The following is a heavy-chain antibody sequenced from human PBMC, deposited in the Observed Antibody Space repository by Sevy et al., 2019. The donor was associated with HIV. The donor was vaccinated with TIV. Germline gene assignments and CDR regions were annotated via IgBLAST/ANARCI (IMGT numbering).Heavy chain of an antibody. CDR1: GSSFGIHW. V-gene: IGHV3-7*01. CDR3: ARDPDPVPGVAFDV. J-gene: IGHJ3*01. Sequence: GGSLRLSCVASGSSFGIHWMSWVRQAPGKGLEWVAKINQDGGQKYYVDSMKGRFTISGDNAKSSLYLQMNSLRVEDTALYYCARDPDPVPGVAFDVWGQGTMVTVSS. CDR2: INQDGGQK.